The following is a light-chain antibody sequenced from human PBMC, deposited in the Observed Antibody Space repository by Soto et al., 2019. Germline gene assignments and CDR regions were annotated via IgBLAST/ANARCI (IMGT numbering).Light chain of an antibody. CDR1: QGISTF. CDR3: QQLNSYPIT. J-gene: IGKJ5*01. V-gene: IGKV1-9*01. CDR2: AAS. Sequence: DIQLTLSPSFLSASVGDRVTITCRASQGISTFLAWYQLKPGKAPKLLIYAASTLQSGVPSRFSGSGSGTEFTLTISSLQPEDFATYYCQQLNSYPITFGQGTRLEIK.